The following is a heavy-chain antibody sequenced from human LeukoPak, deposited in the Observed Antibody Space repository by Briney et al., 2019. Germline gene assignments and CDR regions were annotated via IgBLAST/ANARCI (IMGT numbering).Heavy chain of an antibody. CDR3: ARDSGDFWSGPY. J-gene: IGHJ4*02. CDR1: GFTFSSYG. Sequence: GGSLRLSCAASGFTFSSYGMYWVRQAPGKGLEWVSYISGSSSTIYYADSVRGRPTISRDNAKNSLYLQMNSLRVEDTAVYYCARDSGDFWSGPYWGQGTLVTVSS. CDR2: ISGSSSTI. D-gene: IGHD3-3*01. V-gene: IGHV3-48*01.